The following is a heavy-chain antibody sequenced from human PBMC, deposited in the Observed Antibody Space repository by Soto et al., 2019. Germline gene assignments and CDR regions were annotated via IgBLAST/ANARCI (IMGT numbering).Heavy chain of an antibody. Sequence: QVQLVQSGAEVKKPGASVKVSCKASGYTFTNYGIHWVRQAPGQRLEWMGWINAGSGNTKYSQKFQGRVTFTRDTSASTAYMELSSLSSEDTAMYFCARSGYSSGWYHWYFDFWGRGTLVTVSS. CDR2: INAGSGNT. CDR1: GYTFTNYG. J-gene: IGHJ2*01. D-gene: IGHD6-19*01. CDR3: ARSGYSSGWYHWYFDF. V-gene: IGHV1-3*01.